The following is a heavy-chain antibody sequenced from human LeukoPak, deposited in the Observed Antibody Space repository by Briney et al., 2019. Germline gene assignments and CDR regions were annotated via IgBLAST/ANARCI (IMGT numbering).Heavy chain of an antibody. CDR2: INPSGGST. CDR1: GYTFTSYY. V-gene: IGHV1-46*03. J-gene: IGHJ4*02. CDR3: ARGAARPYIVVVPAAEDY. D-gene: IGHD2-2*01. Sequence: ASVKVSCKASGYTFTSYYMHWVRQAPGQGLEWMGIINPSGGSTSYAQKFQGRVTMTRDTSTSTVHMELSSLRSEDTAVYYCARGAARPYIVVVPAAEDYWGQGTLVTVSS.